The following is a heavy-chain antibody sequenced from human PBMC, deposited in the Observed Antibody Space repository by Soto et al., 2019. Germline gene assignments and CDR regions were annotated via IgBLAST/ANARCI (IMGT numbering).Heavy chain of an antibody. CDR1: GGSVSRGSYY. V-gene: IGHV4-61*01. Sequence: SETLSLTCTVSGGSVSRGSYYWSWIRQPPGKGLEWIGYIYYSGSTSYNPSLKSRVTISVDTSKNQFSLKLSSVTAADTAVYYCAIVDNRGAGWYKYYFDYWGQGTLVTVSS. D-gene: IGHD6-19*01. CDR2: IYYSGST. J-gene: IGHJ4*02. CDR3: AIVDNRGAGWYKYYFDY.